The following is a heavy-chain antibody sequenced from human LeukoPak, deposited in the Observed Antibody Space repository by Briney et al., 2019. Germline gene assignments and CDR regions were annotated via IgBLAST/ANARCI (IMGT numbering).Heavy chain of an antibody. V-gene: IGHV1-69*05. CDR2: IIPIFGTA. Sequence: SVKVSCKASGGTFSSYAISWVRQAPGQGLEWMGRIIPIFGTANYAQKFQGRVTITTDESTSTAYKELSSLRSEDTAVYYCARTKSEYYDILTGYYFDLAFDIWGQGTMVTVSS. D-gene: IGHD3-9*01. CDR3: ARTKSEYYDILTGYYFDLAFDI. J-gene: IGHJ3*02. CDR1: GGTFSSYA.